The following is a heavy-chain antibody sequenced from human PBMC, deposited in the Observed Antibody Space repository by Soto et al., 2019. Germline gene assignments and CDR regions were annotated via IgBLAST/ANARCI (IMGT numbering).Heavy chain of an antibody. J-gene: IGHJ4*02. CDR1: GFTFSSYA. CDR3: AKGSEVARQELDY. V-gene: IGHV3-30-3*01. CDR2: ISYDGSNK. D-gene: IGHD2-15*01. Sequence: GGSLSLSCAASGFTFSSYAMHWVRQAPGKGLEWVAVISYDGSNKYYADSVKGRFTISRDNSKNTLYLQMNSLRAEDTAVYYCAKGSEVARQELDYWGQGTLVTVSS.